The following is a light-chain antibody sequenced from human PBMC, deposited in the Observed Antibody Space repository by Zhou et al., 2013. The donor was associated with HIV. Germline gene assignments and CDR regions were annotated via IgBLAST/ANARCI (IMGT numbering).Light chain of an antibody. CDR2: GAS. V-gene: IGKV3-20*01. CDR3: QQYGTSPWT. Sequence: EIVLTQSPGTLSLSPGEGATLSCRASQSVTRSFLAWYQQKPNQAPRLLFYGASNRATGIPDRFSGSGSGTDFTLTISRLDPEDFAVYYCQQYGTSPWTFGQGTKVEIK. CDR1: QSVTRSF. J-gene: IGKJ1*01.